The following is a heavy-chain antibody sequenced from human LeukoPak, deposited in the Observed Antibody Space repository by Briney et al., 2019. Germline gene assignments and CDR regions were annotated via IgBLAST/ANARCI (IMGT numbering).Heavy chain of an antibody. V-gene: IGHV4-4*07. CDR1: GGSISSYY. CDR2: IYTGGST. D-gene: IGHD3-16*02. J-gene: IGHJ5*02. Sequence: PSETLSLTCTVSGGSISSYYWGWIRQPAGKGLEWIGRIYTGGSTNYNPSLKSRVTMSVDTSKNQFSLKLSSVTAADTAVYYCARGGSYVWGSYRLKSWFDPWGQGTLVTVSS. CDR3: ARGGSYVWGSYRLKSWFDP.